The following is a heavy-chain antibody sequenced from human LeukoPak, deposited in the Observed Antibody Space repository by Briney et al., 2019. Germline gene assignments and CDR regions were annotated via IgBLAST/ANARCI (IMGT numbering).Heavy chain of an antibody. CDR3: ARSVRPPYDFWSGYYESPSFYFDY. J-gene: IGHJ4*02. CDR1: GGSISSSSYY. Sequence: SETLSLTCTVSGGSISSSSYYWGWIRQPPGKGLERIGSIYYSGSTYYNPSLKSRVTISVDTSKNQFPLKLSSVTAADTAVYYCARSVRPPYDFWSGYYESPSFYFDYWGREPWSPSPQ. CDR2: IYYSGST. D-gene: IGHD3-3*01. V-gene: IGHV4-39*01.